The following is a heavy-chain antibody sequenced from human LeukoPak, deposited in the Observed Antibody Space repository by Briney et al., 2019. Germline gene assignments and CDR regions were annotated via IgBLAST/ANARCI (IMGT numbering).Heavy chain of an antibody. V-gene: IGHV4-59*01. CDR1: GGSISSYY. D-gene: IGHD7-27*01. Sequence: SETLSLTCTVSGGSISSYYWSWIRQPPGKGLEWIGYIYYSGSTNYNPSLKSRVTISVDTSKNQFSLKLSSVTATGTAVYYCASIKWGSDYYYGMDVWGQGTTVTVSS. J-gene: IGHJ6*02. CDR3: ASIKWGSDYYYGMDV. CDR2: IYYSGST.